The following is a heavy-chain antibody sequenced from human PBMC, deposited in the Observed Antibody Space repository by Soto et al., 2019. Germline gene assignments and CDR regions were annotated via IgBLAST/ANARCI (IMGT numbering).Heavy chain of an antibody. CDR1: GGSISSSSYY. CDR3: ARHDFYGSGSYPHYGMDV. J-gene: IGHJ6*02. V-gene: IGHV4-39*01. Sequence: PSETLSLTCTVSGGSISSSSYYWGWIRQPPGKGLEWIGSIYYSGSTYYNPSLKSRVTISVDTSKNQFSLKLSSVTAADTAVYYCARHDFYGSGSYPHYGMDVWGQGTTVTVSS. D-gene: IGHD3-10*01. CDR2: IYYSGST.